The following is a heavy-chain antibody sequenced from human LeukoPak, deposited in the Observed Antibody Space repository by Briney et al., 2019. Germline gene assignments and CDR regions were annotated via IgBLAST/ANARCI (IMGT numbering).Heavy chain of an antibody. CDR1: GGSISNYY. D-gene: IGHD3-22*01. V-gene: IGHV4-59*01. CDR3: VRDHYYDSSGYTFRH. CDR2: IYYSGST. J-gene: IGHJ1*01. Sequence: SETLSLTCTVSGGSISNYYWSWIRQPPGKGLEWTGYIYYSGSTSYNPSLKSRVTISVDTSKNQFSLKLRSVTVADTAVYYCVRDHYYDSSGYTFRHWGQGTLVSVSS.